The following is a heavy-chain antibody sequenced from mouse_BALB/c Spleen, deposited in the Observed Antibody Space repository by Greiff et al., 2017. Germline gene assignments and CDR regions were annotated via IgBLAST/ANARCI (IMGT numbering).Heavy chain of an antibody. CDR3: ARGGYGNCGGFAY. CDR2: ISDGGSYT. V-gene: IGHV5-4*02. D-gene: IGHD2-10*02. J-gene: IGHJ3*01. Sequence: EVKLVESGGGLVKPGGSLKLSCAASGFTFSDYYMYWVRQTPEKRLEWVATISDGGSYTYYPDSVKGRFTISRDNAKNNLYLQMSSLKSEDTAMYYCARGGYGNCGGFAYWGQGTLVTVS. CDR1: GFTFSDYY.